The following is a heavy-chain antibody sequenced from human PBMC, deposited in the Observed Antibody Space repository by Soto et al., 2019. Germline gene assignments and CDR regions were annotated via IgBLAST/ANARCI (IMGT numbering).Heavy chain of an antibody. J-gene: IGHJ6*02. V-gene: IGHV4-31*03. CDR2: TYYSGST. D-gene: IGHD2-2*01. CDR3: ARAIYCSSTSCQDV. CDR1: GGSISSGGYY. Sequence: SETLSLTCTVSGGSISSGGYYWSWIRQHPGKGLEWIGYTYYSGSTYYNPSLKSRVTISVDTSKNQFSLKLSSVTAADTAVYYCARAIYCSSTSCQDVWGQGTTVTVSS.